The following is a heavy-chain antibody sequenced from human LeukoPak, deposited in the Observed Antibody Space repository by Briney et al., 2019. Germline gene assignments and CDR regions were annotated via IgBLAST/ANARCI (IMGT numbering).Heavy chain of an antibody. CDR3: SVGGRELLLGEYDY. D-gene: IGHD1-26*01. Sequence: PGGSLRLSCAASGFTFSSYWMHWVRQAPGKGLEWVSGISWNSGSIGYADSVKGRFTISRDNAKNSLYLQMNSLRAEDTALYYCSVGGRELLLGEYDYWGREPWSPSPQ. V-gene: IGHV3-9*01. CDR1: GFTFSSYW. CDR2: ISWNSGSI. J-gene: IGHJ4*02.